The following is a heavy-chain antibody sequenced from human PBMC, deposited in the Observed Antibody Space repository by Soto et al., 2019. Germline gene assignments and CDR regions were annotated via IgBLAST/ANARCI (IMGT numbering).Heavy chain of an antibody. CDR2: ISYDGSNK. V-gene: IGHV3-30*18. D-gene: IGHD3-9*01. Sequence: GGSLRLSCAASGFTFSSYGMHWVRQAPGKGLEWVAVISYDGSNKYYADSVKGRFTISRDNSKNTLYLQMNSLRAEDTAVYYCAKDHYDILTGSIDYWGQGTLVTVSS. CDR3: AKDHYDILTGSIDY. CDR1: GFTFSSYG. J-gene: IGHJ4*02.